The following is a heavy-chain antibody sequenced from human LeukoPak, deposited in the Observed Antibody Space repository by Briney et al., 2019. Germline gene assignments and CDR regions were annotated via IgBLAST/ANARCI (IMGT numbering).Heavy chain of an antibody. V-gene: IGHV4-34*01. D-gene: IGHD2-2*01. CDR3: ASTERCSTTCPLDY. CDR1: GXSFRGYY. CDR2: INHSGST. J-gene: IGHJ4*02. Sequence: PSETLSLTCAVYGXSFRGYYWSWIRQPPGKGQEWIGEINHSGSTNYNPSLKSRVTISLDTSMKKFSLKLNSVAAADTAVYYCASTERCSTTCPLDYWGQGTLVTVSS.